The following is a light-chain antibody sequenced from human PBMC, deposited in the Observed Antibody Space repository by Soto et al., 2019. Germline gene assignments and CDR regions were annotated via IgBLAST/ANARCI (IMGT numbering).Light chain of an antibody. CDR1: QSVSSSY. V-gene: IGKV3-20*01. Sequence: ENVLTQSPGTLSLSPGERATLSCRASQSVSSSYLAWYQQKPGQAPRLLIYDASSRATGIPDRFIGSGSGTDFTLTISRLEPEDFAVYFCQQYGSSPRTFGQGTKVEIK. J-gene: IGKJ1*01. CDR2: DAS. CDR3: QQYGSSPRT.